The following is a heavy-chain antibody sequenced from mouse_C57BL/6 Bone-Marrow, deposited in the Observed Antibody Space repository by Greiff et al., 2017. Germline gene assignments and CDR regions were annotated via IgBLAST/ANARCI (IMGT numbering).Heavy chain of an antibody. CDR2: IDPENGDT. Sequence: DVKLVESGAELVRPGASVKLSCTASGFNIKDDYMHWVKQRPEQGLEWIGWIDPENGDTAYASKFQGKATITADTSSNTAYLQLSSLTSEDTAVYYCTFYYYGSSSYWYFDVWGTGTTVTVSS. J-gene: IGHJ1*03. CDR3: TFYYYGSSSYWYFDV. D-gene: IGHD1-1*01. V-gene: IGHV14-4*01. CDR1: GFNIKDDY.